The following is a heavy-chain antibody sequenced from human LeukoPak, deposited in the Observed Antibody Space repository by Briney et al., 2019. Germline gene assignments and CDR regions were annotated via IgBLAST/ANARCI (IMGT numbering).Heavy chain of an antibody. V-gene: IGHV3-74*01. CDR3: AYGSGSFDY. D-gene: IGHD3-10*01. CDR2: IKYDGSTS. J-gene: IGHJ4*02. Sequence: GGSLRLSCEASGFTFTTYWIHWVRQGPGKGLVWVSRIKYDGSTSNYADSVKGRFTISRDNAKNTVYLQMNSLRAEDTAVYYCAYGSGSFDYWGQGTLVTVSS. CDR1: GFTFTTYW.